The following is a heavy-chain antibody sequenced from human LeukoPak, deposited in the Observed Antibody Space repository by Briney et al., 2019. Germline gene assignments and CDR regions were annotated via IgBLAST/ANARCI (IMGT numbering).Heavy chain of an antibody. D-gene: IGHD5-12*01. CDR3: ARAAGSGYGEDY. CDR2: MNPNSGNT. Sequence: ASVKVSCKASGYTFTSYDINWVRQATGQGLEWMGWMNPNSGNTGYAQKFQGRVTMTRNTSISTAYMELSSLRSEDTAVYYCARAAGSGYGEDYWGQGTLVTVSS. V-gene: IGHV1-8*01. J-gene: IGHJ4*02. CDR1: GYTFTSYD.